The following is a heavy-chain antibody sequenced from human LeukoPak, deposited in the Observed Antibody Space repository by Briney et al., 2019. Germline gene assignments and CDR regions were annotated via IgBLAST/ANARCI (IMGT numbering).Heavy chain of an antibody. CDR1: GDSSSSAY. V-gene: IGHV4-59*08. Sequence: PSETLSLTCSVSGDSSSSAYWSWIRQPPGKGLEWIGYIYYSGSTNYNPSLKSRVTISVDTSKNQFSLKLSSVTAADTAFYYCARLGRADSGYYVAYDIWGQGTMVTVSS. CDR3: ARLGRADSGYYVAYDI. CDR2: IYYSGST. D-gene: IGHD3-22*01. J-gene: IGHJ3*02.